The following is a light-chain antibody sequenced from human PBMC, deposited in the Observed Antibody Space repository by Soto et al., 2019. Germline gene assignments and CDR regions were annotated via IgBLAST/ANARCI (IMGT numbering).Light chain of an antibody. CDR2: YAS. CDR1: RSVSSY. CDR3: QQYGSSPRT. J-gene: IGKJ5*01. Sequence: IVLTKSPATLSLSPGERATLSCRASRSVSSYLAWYPQKPGRAPRLLIYYASTRATGSPDRISGSGSGTDFTLTITRLEPEDFAVYYCQQYGSSPRTFGQGTRLEIK. V-gene: IGKV3-20*01.